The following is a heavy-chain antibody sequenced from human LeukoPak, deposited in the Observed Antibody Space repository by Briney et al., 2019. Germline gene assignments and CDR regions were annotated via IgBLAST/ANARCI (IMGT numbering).Heavy chain of an antibody. CDR1: GFTFSSYG. D-gene: IGHD5-18*01. Sequence: RAGGSLRLSCAASGFTFSSYGMHWVRQAPGKGLEWVAVISYDGSNKYYADSVKGRFTISRDNSKNTLYLQMNSLRAEDTAVYYCAKAETVDTAMVSAFDIWGQGTMVTVSS. J-gene: IGHJ3*02. V-gene: IGHV3-30*18. CDR3: AKAETVDTAMVSAFDI. CDR2: ISYDGSNK.